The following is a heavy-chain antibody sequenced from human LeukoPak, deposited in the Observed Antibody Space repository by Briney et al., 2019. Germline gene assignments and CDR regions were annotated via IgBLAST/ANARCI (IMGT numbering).Heavy chain of an antibody. V-gene: IGHV3-74*01. Sequence: PGGSLRLSCVASGFTFSSSWMHWVRHVPGKGLVWVSRISSDGSWISYADSVKGRFTISRDNAKNTLFLQMNSLRAEDTAVYYCARALGTSSDSWGQGTMVTVSS. CDR3: ARALGTSSDS. D-gene: IGHD1-26*01. J-gene: IGHJ4*02. CDR2: ISSDGSWI. CDR1: GFTFSSSW.